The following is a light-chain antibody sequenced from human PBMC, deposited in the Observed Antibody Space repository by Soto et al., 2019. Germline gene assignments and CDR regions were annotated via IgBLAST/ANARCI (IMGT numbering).Light chain of an antibody. CDR1: QSISSW. J-gene: IGKJ2*01. CDR3: QQYNRYHNT. V-gene: IGKV1-5*01. Sequence: DIAMTQSPSTLSASVGDRVTITCRASQSISSWLAWYQQNPGKAPKLLIYDGSSLESGFPSRFSGSGSVTECTLTISRLQPDDFAPYYCQQYNRYHNTLGQGTKLEIK. CDR2: DGS.